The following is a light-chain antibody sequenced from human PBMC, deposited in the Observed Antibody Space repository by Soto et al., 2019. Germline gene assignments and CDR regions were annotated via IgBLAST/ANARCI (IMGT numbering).Light chain of an antibody. Sequence: EIVMTQSPATLSVSPGERATLSCRASQSVSSSLAWYQQKPGQPPRLLIYGASTRATGIPARFSGSGSGTEFTLTISSLQSEDFAVYHCQQYNNWPMYTFGQGTKLEIK. CDR1: QSVSSS. V-gene: IGKV3-15*01. CDR3: QQYNNWPMYT. CDR2: GAS. J-gene: IGKJ2*01.